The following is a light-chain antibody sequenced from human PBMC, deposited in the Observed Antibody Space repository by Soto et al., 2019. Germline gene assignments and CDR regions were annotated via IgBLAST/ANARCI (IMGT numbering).Light chain of an antibody. Sequence: QSALTQPASVSGSPRQSITISCTGTSSDVGGYNYVSWYQQHPGKVPKLMIYDVSIRPSGVSDRFYGSKSDNTASLTISGLQAEYEADYYCSSYTISSTYVFGTGTQLTVL. J-gene: IGLJ1*01. CDR2: DVS. CDR3: SSYTISSTYV. V-gene: IGLV2-14*03. CDR1: SSDVGGYNY.